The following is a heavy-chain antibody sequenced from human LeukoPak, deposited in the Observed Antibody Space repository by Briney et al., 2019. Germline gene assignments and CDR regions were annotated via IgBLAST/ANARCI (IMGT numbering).Heavy chain of an antibody. D-gene: IGHD1-1*01. Sequence: GRSLRLSCAASGFTFDDYAMHWVRQAPGKGLEWVSGISWNSGSIGYADSVKGRFTISRGNSKNTLYLQMYSLRAEDTAVYYCAKVEGASKASVYWGQGALVTVSS. CDR2: ISWNSGSI. V-gene: IGHV3-9*01. J-gene: IGHJ4*02. CDR3: AKVEGASKASVY. CDR1: GFTFDDYA.